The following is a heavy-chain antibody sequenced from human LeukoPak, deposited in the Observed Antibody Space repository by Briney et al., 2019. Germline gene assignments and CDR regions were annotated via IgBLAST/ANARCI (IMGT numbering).Heavy chain of an antibody. Sequence: PSGTLSLTCAVSGGSISSTNWWSWVRQPPGKGLEWIAYIHNTGRTNYNPSLKSRLFVSVDRSKNQASLNLNSMTAADTAIYYCAKMTIHGDSVLWGQGILVTVSS. D-gene: IGHD4-17*01. CDR1: GGSISSTNW. CDR2: IHNTGRT. J-gene: IGHJ4*02. CDR3: AKMTIHGDSVL. V-gene: IGHV4-4*02.